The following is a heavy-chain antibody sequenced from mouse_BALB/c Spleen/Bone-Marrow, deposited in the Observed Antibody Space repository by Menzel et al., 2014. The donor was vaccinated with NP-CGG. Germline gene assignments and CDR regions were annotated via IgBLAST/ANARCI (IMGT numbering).Heavy chain of an antibody. Sequence: VQLQQSGAELVRPGALVTLSCKASGFNIKDYYMHWVQQRPEQGLEWIGWIDPANGNTIYDPKFQGKGSIEADSSSNTAYLQLSSLTSEDTGVYYWARGYYGYSPYWCFEVWGAGTTVTVSS. J-gene: IGHJ1*01. CDR3: ARGYYGYSPYWCFEV. CDR1: GFNIKDYY. CDR2: IDPANGNT. V-gene: IGHV14-1*02. D-gene: IGHD1-1*01.